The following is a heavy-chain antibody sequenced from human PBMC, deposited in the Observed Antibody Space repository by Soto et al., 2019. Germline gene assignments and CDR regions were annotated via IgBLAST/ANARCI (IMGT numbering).Heavy chain of an antibody. D-gene: IGHD2-21*02. CDR3: ARHDPYCGGDCSSFDL. V-gene: IGHV5-10-1*01. CDR2: IDPDDSYT. Sequence: GESLTISTPSSGYNFPCYSIRWVRQMPGKGLEWMGRIDPDDSYTKYSPSFEGHVTISADNSITNAYLQWRSLKASDSAMYYCARHDPYCGGDCSSFDLWGQGTLVTVSS. CDR1: GYNFPCYS. J-gene: IGHJ4*02.